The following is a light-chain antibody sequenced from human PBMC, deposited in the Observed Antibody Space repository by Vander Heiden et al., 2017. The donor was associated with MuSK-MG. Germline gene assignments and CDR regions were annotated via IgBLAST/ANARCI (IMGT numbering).Light chain of an antibody. CDR3: QKRSNWQRT. Sequence: DTAFTQSATTAHLSPGSRASLSCRASQSVSSCLAGYQQKPGQAPRLLSYDASNRATGIPARFRGGGSGTDFTLNISSGEPEDFAVYDCQKRSNWQRTCGQGTKVEIK. CDR1: QSVSSC. CDR2: DAS. V-gene: IGKV3-11*01. J-gene: IGKJ1*01.